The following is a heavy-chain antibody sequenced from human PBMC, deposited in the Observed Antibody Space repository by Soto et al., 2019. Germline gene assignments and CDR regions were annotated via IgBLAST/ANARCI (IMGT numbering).Heavy chain of an antibody. CDR2: ISAYNGNT. CDR1: GYTFTSYG. D-gene: IGHD3-3*01. V-gene: IGHV1-18*04. J-gene: IGHJ5*02. CDR3: ARILTYYDFWSGYYTNWFDP. Sequence: ASVKVSCKASGYTFTSYGISWVRQAPGQGLEWMGWISAYNGNTNYAQKLQGRVTMTTDTSTSTAYMELRSLRSDDTAVYYCARILTYYDFWSGYYTNWFDPWGQGTLITVSS.